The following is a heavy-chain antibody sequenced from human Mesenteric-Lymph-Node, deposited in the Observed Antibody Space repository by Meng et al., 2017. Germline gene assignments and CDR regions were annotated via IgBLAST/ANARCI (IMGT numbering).Heavy chain of an antibody. CDR1: GFTFSNYE. V-gene: IGHV3-48*03. CDR3: TRPSGYCSGGSCFPFDY. Sequence: GGSLRLSCAASGFTFSNYEMNWVRQAPGKGLEWVSYISSSGSSIYYTDSVKGRFTISRDNAKNSLYLQMNSLRAEDTAMYYCTRPSGYCSGGSCFPFDYWGRGTLVTVSS. D-gene: IGHD2-15*01. J-gene: IGHJ4*02. CDR2: ISSSGSSI.